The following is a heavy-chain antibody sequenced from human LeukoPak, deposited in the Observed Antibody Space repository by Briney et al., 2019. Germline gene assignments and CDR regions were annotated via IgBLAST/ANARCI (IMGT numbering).Heavy chain of an antibody. Sequence: GGSLRLSCAASGFTFSTYGMSWVRQAPGKGLEWVSGISGSGDSTYNADSVKGRFTISRDNSKNTLYLQMNSLRAEDTAVYYCAKDLGFIVGGGYWGQGTLVTVSS. V-gene: IGHV3-23*01. CDR3: AKDLGFIVGGGY. CDR2: ISGSGDST. D-gene: IGHD1-26*01. CDR1: GFTFSTYG. J-gene: IGHJ4*02.